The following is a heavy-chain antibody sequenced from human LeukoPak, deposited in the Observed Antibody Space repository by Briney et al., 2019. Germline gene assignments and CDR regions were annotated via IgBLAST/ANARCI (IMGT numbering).Heavy chain of an antibody. CDR3: ARTILQILVGAFDF. V-gene: IGHV3-20*04. CDR2: INWNGGST. CDR1: GFTFDDYG. Sequence: GGSLRLSCAASGFTFDDYGMTWVRQAPGKGLEWVTGINWNGGSTGYADSVKGRFTISRDNAKNSLYLQMSSLRAEDTAFYYCARTILQILVGAFDFWGQGTMVTVSS. J-gene: IGHJ3*01. D-gene: IGHD3-22*01.